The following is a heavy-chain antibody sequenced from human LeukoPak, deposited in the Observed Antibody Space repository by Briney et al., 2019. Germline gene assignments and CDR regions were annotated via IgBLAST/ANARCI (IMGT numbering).Heavy chain of an antibody. Sequence: TGGSLRLSCAASGFTFSSYGMHWVRQAPGKGLEWVSVISGSGGSTYYTDSVKGRFTISRDNSKNTLYMQMNSLRAEDTAVYYCAKSRSITIFGVVIRTGVDYWGQGTLVTVSS. D-gene: IGHD3-3*01. V-gene: IGHV3-23*01. CDR3: AKSRSITIFGVVIRTGVDY. CDR1: GFTFSSYG. J-gene: IGHJ4*02. CDR2: ISGSGGST.